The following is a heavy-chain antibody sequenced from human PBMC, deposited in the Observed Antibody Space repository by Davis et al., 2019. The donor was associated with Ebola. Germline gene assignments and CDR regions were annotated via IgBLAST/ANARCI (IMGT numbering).Heavy chain of an antibody. CDR2: IHYLGNT. CDR3: ARGNYGDYIVLYYYNMDV. Sequence: SETLSLTCTVSGASVSSSRYYWSWIRQPPGKGLEWIGNIHYLGNTNYNPSLKSRLSMSVDTSKSQFSLKLSSVTAADTAVYYCARGNYGDYIVLYYYNMDVWGQGTTVTVSS. D-gene: IGHD4-17*01. V-gene: IGHV4-61*01. CDR1: GASVSSSRYY. J-gene: IGHJ6*02.